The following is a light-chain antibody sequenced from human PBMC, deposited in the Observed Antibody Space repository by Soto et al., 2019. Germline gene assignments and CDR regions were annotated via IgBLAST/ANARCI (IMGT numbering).Light chain of an antibody. J-gene: IGKJ2*01. CDR1: QGISSY. Sequence: AIRMTQSPSSFSASTGDRVTITCRASQGISSYLAWYQQKPGKAPNLLIYAASTLQSVVPSRFSGSGSGTDFTLTISCLQSEDFATYYCQQYYSYPYTFGQGTKLEIK. V-gene: IGKV1-8*01. CDR3: QQYYSYPYT. CDR2: AAS.